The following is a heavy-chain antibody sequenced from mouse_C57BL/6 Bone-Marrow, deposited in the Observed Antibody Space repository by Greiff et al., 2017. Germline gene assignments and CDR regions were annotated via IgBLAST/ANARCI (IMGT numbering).Heavy chain of an antibody. D-gene: IGHD3-2*02. J-gene: IGHJ2*01. CDR2: IDPSDSYT. CDR1: GYTFTSYW. Sequence: QVQLQQPGAELVMPGASVKLSCKASGYTFTSYWMHWVKQRPGQGLEWIGEIDPSDSYTNYNQKFKGKSTLTVDKSSSTAYMQLSSLTSEDSAVYYWAREGDSSGYGAYYFDYWGQGTTLTVSS. V-gene: IGHV1-69*01. CDR3: AREGDSSGYGAYYFDY.